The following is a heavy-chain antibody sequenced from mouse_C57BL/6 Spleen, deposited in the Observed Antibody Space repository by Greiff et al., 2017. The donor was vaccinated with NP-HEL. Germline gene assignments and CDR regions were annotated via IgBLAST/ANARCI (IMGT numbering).Heavy chain of an antibody. V-gene: IGHV1-64*01. Sequence: QVQLQQPGAELVKPGASVKLSCKASGYTFTSYWMHWVKQRPGQGLEWIGMIHPNSGSTNYNEKFKSKATLTVDKSSSTAYMQLSSLTSEDSAVYYCAREAMSYYFDYWGQGTTLTVSS. D-gene: IGHD2-3*01. CDR1: GYTFTSYW. CDR2: IHPNSGST. CDR3: AREAMSYYFDY. J-gene: IGHJ2*01.